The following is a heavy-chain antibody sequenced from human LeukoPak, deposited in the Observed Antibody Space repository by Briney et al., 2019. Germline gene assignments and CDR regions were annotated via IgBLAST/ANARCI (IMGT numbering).Heavy chain of an antibody. CDR2: INPINGDT. CDR1: GYRFTDYY. Sequence: GASVKVSCKAPGYRFTDYYMHWVRQAPGQGLEWMGWINPINGDTIYAQKFRGRVTVTRDTSITTAYMELSRLRSDDTAVYYCASGDHRGGDYSSGNWGQGTLVTVSS. V-gene: IGHV1-2*02. D-gene: IGHD4-17*01. CDR3: ASGDHRGGDYSSGN. J-gene: IGHJ4*02.